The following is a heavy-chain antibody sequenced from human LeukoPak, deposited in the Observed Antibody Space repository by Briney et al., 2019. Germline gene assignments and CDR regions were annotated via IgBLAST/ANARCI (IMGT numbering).Heavy chain of an antibody. J-gene: IGHJ4*02. CDR3: ARDEIGIAAAGLDY. Sequence: ASVKVSCKASGYTFTSYGISWVRQAPGQGLEWMGWISAYNCNTNYAQKLQGRVTMTTDTSTSTAYMELRSLRSDDTAVYYCARDEIGIAAAGLDYWGQGTLVTVSS. CDR2: ISAYNCNT. D-gene: IGHD6-13*01. V-gene: IGHV1-18*01. CDR1: GYTFTSYG.